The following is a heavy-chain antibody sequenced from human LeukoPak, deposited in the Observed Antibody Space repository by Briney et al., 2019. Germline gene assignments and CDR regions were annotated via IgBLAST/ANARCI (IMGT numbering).Heavy chain of an antibody. CDR3: ARASTGRDGYNYRVWSY. D-gene: IGHD5-24*01. CDR1: GGSFSGYY. J-gene: IGHJ4*02. V-gene: IGHV4-34*01. Sequence: SETLSLTCAVYGGSFSGYYWSWIRQPPGKGLEWIGEINHSGSTNYNPSLKSRVTISVDTSKNQFSLKLSSVTAADTAVYYCARASTGRDGYNYRVWSYWGQGTLVTVSS. CDR2: INHSGST.